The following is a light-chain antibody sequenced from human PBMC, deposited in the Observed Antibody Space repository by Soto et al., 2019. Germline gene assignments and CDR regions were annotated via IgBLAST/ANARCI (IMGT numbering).Light chain of an antibody. J-gene: IGKJ1*01. CDR3: QKYNSAPWT. Sequence: DIQMTQSPSSLSASVGDRVTITCRASQGISNSLAWYQQKPGKVPKLLIYGASTLQSGVPSRFSGSGSGTDFTLTISSLQPEDVATYYCQKYNSAPWTFVQGTKVEIK. V-gene: IGKV1-27*01. CDR2: GAS. CDR1: QGISNS.